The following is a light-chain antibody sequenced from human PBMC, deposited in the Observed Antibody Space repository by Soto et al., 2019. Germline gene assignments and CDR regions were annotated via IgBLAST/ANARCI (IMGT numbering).Light chain of an antibody. V-gene: IGKV1-33*01. J-gene: IGKJ3*01. CDR2: AAS. CDR3: QKYDGVPQ. CDR1: QDITNH. Sequence: DIQMTQSPSSLSASVGDTVTITCQASQDITNHLNWYQHKPGKAPNLLIYAASHLETGVPSRFTGSGSGTYFTLTISSLQSEDIATYYCQKYDGVPQFGPGTRVDF.